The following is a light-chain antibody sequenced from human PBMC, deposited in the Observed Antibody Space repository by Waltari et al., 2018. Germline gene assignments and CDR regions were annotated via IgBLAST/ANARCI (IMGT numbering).Light chain of an antibody. CDR2: KGN. V-gene: IGLV8-61*01. CDR1: SGSLSTTSY. Sequence: QTVVTQEPSLSVSPGGTVTLTCTLSSGSLSTTSYAHWYQQTPGQAPRTLVYKGNSRSSGVPDRFSGSILGNKAALTITGAQADDECDYYCSLYMGSGIWVFGGGTKLTVL. CDR3: SLYMGSGIWV. J-gene: IGLJ3*02.